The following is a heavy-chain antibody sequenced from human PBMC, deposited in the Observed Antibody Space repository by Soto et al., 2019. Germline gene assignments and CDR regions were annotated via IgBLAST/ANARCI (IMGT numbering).Heavy chain of an antibody. CDR3: ARDRVVTTSESGDFDY. CDR2: IWDDGSNK. D-gene: IGHD2-21*02. V-gene: IGHV3-33*01. Sequence: QVQLVESGGGVVQPGRSLRLSCAASGFTFSSYGMHWVRQAPGKGLEWVAVIWDDGSNKYYADSVKCRFTISRDNSKNTLYLQMNSLRAEDTAVYYCARDRVVTTSESGDFDYWGQGPLVTVSS. J-gene: IGHJ4*02. CDR1: GFTFSSYG.